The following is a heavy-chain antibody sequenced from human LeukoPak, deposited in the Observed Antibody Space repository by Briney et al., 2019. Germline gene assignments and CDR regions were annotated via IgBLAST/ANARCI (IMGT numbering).Heavy chain of an antibody. Sequence: GGSLRLSCSASGFIFSNYWMTWVRQAPGKGLEWVANIKQDGSEKYYVDSVRGRFTISRDNAKNSLYLQMNSLRAEDTAVYYCARDRAQLDYYGMDVWGQGTTVTVSS. D-gene: IGHD6-13*01. CDR2: IKQDGSEK. CDR3: ARDRAQLDYYGMDV. J-gene: IGHJ6*02. CDR1: GFIFSNYW. V-gene: IGHV3-7*01.